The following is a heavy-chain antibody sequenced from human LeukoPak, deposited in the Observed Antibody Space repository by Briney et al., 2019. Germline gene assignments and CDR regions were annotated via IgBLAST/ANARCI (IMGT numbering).Heavy chain of an antibody. Sequence: SETLSLTCTVSGGSISSHYWSWIRQPPGKGLEWIGYIYYSGSTNYNPSLKSRVTISVDTSKNQFSLKLSSVTAADTAVYYCARDSPVNYYFDYWGQGTLVTVSS. V-gene: IGHV4-59*11. CDR1: GGSISSHY. CDR3: ARDSPVNYYFDY. D-gene: IGHD3-10*01. CDR2: IYYSGST. J-gene: IGHJ4*02.